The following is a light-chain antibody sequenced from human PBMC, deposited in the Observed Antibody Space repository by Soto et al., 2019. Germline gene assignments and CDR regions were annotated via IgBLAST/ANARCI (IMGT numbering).Light chain of an antibody. J-gene: IGLJ2*01. Sequence: QSVLTQPASVSGSPGQSITISCTGTSSDVGGYNYVSWYQQHPGRAPKLMIYDVSNRPSGVANRFSGSESGNTASLTISGLQAEDEADYYCSSYSFSDTPLLFGGGTKLTVL. CDR2: DVS. CDR1: SSDVGGYNY. CDR3: SSYSFSDTPLL. V-gene: IGLV2-14*01.